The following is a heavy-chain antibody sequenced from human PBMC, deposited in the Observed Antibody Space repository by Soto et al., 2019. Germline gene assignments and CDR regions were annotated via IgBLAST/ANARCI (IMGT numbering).Heavy chain of an antibody. CDR2: INHSGSS. CDR1: GGSFSGFY. V-gene: IGHV4-34*01. J-gene: IGHJ2*01. CDR3: ARMAGPWYFDL. Sequence: SETLSLTCAFHGGSFSGFYWTWIRQPPGKGLEWIGEINHSGSSNYTPPLKSRVTMSLDTSRNQFSLSLNSVTAADTAVYYCARMAGPWYFDLWGRGTLVTVSS.